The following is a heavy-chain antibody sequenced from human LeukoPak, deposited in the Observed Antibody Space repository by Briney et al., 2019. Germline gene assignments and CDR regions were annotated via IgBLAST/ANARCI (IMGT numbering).Heavy chain of an antibody. CDR1: GFTFSSYG. J-gene: IGHJ3*01. V-gene: IGHV3-30*02. CDR3: AKGPYYNILTGYRKGGAFDV. D-gene: IGHD3-9*01. Sequence: GGSLRLSCAASGFTFSSYGMHWVRQAPGKGLEWVAFTRYDGSIKYYADSVKGRFTISRDSSKNTLYLQMNSLRAEDTAVYYCAKGPYYNILTGYRKGGAFDVWGRGTMVTVSS. CDR2: TRYDGSIK.